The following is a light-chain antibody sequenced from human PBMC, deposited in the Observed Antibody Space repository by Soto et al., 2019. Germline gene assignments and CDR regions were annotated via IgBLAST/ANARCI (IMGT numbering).Light chain of an antibody. CDR3: QQHFNGPIT. V-gene: IGKV3D-15*01. Sequence: EIVMTQSPATVSVSPGDRATLSSRASRTVHSNVAWYQQKPGQAPRPLIYGASNRATGIPARFSGSGSGTDLTITISSLEPEDCEVYYGQQHFNGPITFGQGTRLEI. CDR1: RTVHSN. J-gene: IGKJ5*01. CDR2: GAS.